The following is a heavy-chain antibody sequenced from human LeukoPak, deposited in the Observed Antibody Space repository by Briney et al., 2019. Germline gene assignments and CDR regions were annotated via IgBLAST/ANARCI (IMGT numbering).Heavy chain of an antibody. J-gene: IGHJ5*02. CDR2: IYYSGST. Sequence: SETLSLTCTVSGGSISSYYWSWIRQPPGKGLEGIGYIYYSGSTNYNPSLKSRVTISVDTSKNQFSLKLSSVTAADTAVYYCAGGVYGSGIPFDPWGQGTLVTVSS. CDR3: AGGVYGSGIPFDP. CDR1: GGSISSYY. D-gene: IGHD3-10*01. V-gene: IGHV4-59*01.